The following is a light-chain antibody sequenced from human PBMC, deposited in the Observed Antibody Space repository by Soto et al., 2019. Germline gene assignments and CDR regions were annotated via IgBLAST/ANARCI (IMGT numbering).Light chain of an antibody. CDR3: QQAFSDEWT. V-gene: IGKV1-39*01. CDR1: QIIRTY. CDR2: RAS. Sequence: DIQRTQSPSSLSASVGERVTISCRASQIIRTYLNWYPQQQGTAPRIXISRASRVKSGVPPMFSCGGAGRDCTRTISSLRPEDISTDFCQQAFSDEWTFGQGTKVDIK. J-gene: IGKJ1*01.